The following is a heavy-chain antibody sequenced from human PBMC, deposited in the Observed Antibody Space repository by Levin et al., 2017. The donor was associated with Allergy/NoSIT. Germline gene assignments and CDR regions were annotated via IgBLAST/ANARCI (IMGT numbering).Heavy chain of an antibody. CDR1: GGSVSISNYY. CDR3: ARVMTGVSWDRAFFDS. D-gene: IGHD6-13*01. CDR2: IYYTGMT. Sequence: SETLSLTCAVSGGSVSISNYYWGWIRQSPGKGPVWIGSIYYTGMTYYNPSLESRVTMSVDTSKNQFSLRLTSLTAADPAVYYCARVMTGVSWDRAFFDSWGQGNLVTVSA. J-gene: IGHJ4*02. V-gene: IGHV4-39*07.